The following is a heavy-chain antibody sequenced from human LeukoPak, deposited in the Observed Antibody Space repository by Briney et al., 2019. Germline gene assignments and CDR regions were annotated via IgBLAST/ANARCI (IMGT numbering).Heavy chain of an antibody. V-gene: IGHV1-8*01. Sequence: ASVKVSCKASGYTFTSYDINWVRQATGQGLEGMGWMNPNSGNTGYAQKFQGRVTMTRNTSISTAYMELSSLRSEDTAVYHCARYYSGSYYFDYWGQGTLVTVSS. CDR1: GYTFTSYD. CDR2: MNPNSGNT. D-gene: IGHD1-26*01. CDR3: ARYYSGSYYFDY. J-gene: IGHJ4*02.